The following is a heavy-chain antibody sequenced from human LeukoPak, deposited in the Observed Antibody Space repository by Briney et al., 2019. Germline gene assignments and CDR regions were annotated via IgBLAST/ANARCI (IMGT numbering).Heavy chain of an antibody. D-gene: IGHD3-22*01. CDR2: IKQDGSEK. CDR1: GFTFSSYW. CDR3: ARDRGYYDSSGYPDY. V-gene: IGHV3-7*01. J-gene: IGHJ4*02. Sequence: GGSLRLSCAASGFTFSSYWMSWVRQAPGKGREWVANIKQDGSEKYYVDSVKGRFTISRDNAKNSLYLQMNSLRAEDTAVYYCARDRGYYDSSGYPDYWGQGTLVTVSS.